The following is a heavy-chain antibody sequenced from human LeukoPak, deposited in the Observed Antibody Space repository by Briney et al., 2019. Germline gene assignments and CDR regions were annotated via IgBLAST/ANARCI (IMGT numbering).Heavy chain of an antibody. CDR2: IDYSGST. CDR3: ARAGYYYGSGHPAREYYFDY. Sequence: LETLSLTRTVSGGSMSSYYWSWIRQPPGKGLEWIGYIDYSGSTNYNPSLKSRVTISVDTSKNQFSLKLSSVTAADTAVYYCARAGYYYGSGHPAREYYFDYWGQGTLVTVSS. V-gene: IGHV4-59*01. J-gene: IGHJ4*02. D-gene: IGHD3-10*01. CDR1: GGSMSSYY.